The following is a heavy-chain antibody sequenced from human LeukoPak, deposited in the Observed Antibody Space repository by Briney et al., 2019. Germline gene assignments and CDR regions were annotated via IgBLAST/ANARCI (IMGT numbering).Heavy chain of an antibody. V-gene: IGHV4-34*01. CDR3: ARGLDSSSSGSGGEKYYFDY. CDR1: GGSFSGYY. J-gene: IGHJ4*02. Sequence: SETLSLTCAVYGGSFSGYYWSWIRQPPGKGLEWIGEINHSGSTNYNPSLKSRVTISVDTSKNQSSLKLSSVTAADTAVYYCARGLDSSSSGSGGEKYYFDYWGQGTLVTVSS. CDR2: INHSGST. D-gene: IGHD6-6*01.